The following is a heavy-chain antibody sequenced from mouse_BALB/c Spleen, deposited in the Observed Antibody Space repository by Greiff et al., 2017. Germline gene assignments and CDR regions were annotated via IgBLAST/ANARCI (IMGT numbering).Heavy chain of an antibody. V-gene: IGHV2-5-1*01. D-gene: IGHD2-14*01. CDR2: IWRGGST. CDR1: GFSLTSYG. J-gene: IGHJ4*01. CDR3: AKAYRYDAYYAMDY. Sequence: QVQLQQSGPSLVQPSQSLSITCTVSGFSLTSYGVHWVRQSPGKGLEWLGVIWRGGSTDYDAAFMSRLSITKDNSKSQVFFKMNSLQADDTAIYYCAKAYRYDAYYAMDYWGQGTSVTVSS.